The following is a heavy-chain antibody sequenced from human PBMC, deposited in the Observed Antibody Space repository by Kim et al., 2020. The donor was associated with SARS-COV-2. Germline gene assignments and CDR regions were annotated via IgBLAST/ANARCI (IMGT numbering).Heavy chain of an antibody. J-gene: IGHJ4*02. CDR3: ARHWGTGYYYDSSGYYRPFDY. Sequence: SETLSLTCTVSGGSISSSSYYWGWIRQPPGKGLEWIGSIYYSGSTYYNPSLKSRVTISVDTSKNQFSLKLSSVTAADTAVYYCARHWGTGYYYDSSGYYRPFDYWGQGTLVTVSS. CDR1: GGSISSSSYY. V-gene: IGHV4-39*01. CDR2: IYYSGST. D-gene: IGHD3-22*01.